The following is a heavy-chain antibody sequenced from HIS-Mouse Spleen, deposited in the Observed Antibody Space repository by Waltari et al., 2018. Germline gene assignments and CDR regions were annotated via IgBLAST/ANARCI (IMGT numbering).Heavy chain of an antibody. D-gene: IGHD3-3*01. V-gene: IGHV4-4*07. J-gene: IGHJ3*02. CDR3: ARDFHDFWSGYYGGDKKHDAFDI. CDR1: GGSISSYY. Sequence: QVQLQESGPGLVKPSETLSLTCTVSGGSISSYYWSWIRQPAGKGLEWIGRIYTSGSNKDKPARKSRGNRSVDTSKNQFSLKLSSVTAADTAVYYCARDFHDFWSGYYGGDKKHDAFDIWGQGTMVTVSS. CDR2: IYTSGSN.